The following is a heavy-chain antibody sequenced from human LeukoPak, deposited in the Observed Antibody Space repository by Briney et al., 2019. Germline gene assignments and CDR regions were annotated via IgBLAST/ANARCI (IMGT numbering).Heavy chain of an antibody. Sequence: ASVKVSCKASGYTFTSYGISWVRQAPGQGLEWMGWISAYNGNTNYAQKLQGRVTMTTDTSTSTAYMELRSLRSDDTAVYYCARALGLEGVVVPAADKSNYYYYYMDVWGKGTTVTISS. CDR2: ISAYNGNT. V-gene: IGHV1-18*01. CDR1: GYTFTSYG. J-gene: IGHJ6*03. CDR3: ARALGLEGVVVPAADKSNYYYYYMDV. D-gene: IGHD2-2*01.